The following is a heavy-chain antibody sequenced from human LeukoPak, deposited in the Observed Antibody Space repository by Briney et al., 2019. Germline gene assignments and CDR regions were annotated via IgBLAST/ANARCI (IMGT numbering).Heavy chain of an antibody. CDR3: AKDKVISSSGYYPH. Sequence: GGSLRLACTASGFSFDTYAMNWVRQVPGKGLEWVSGISGSGGNSYYADSVKGRFTISRDNSKNTLYLQMNSLRAEDTAVYYCAKDKVISSSGYYPHWGQGTLVTVSS. CDR1: GFSFDTYA. CDR2: ISGSGGNS. J-gene: IGHJ4*02. V-gene: IGHV3-23*01. D-gene: IGHD3-22*01.